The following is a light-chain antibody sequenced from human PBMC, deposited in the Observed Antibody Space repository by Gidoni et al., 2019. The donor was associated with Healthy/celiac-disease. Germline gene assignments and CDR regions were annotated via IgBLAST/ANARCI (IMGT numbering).Light chain of an antibody. CDR2: DVR. CDR1: SSDVGGYNY. J-gene: IGLJ1*01. Sequence: QSALTQPASVSGPPGQSITISCTGTSSDVGGYNYVSWYQQHPGKAPKLMIYDVRNRPSGVSNRFSGSKSGNTASLTISGLQAEDEADYYCSSYTSSSTPVFGTGTKVTVL. CDR3: SSYTSSSTPV. V-gene: IGLV2-14*03.